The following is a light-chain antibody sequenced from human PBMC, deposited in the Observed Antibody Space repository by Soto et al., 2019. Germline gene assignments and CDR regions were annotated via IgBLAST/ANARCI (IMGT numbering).Light chain of an antibody. CDR1: QSVRSS. J-gene: IGKJ3*01. CDR2: DAS. Sequence: EIVLTQSPDTLSLSPGERSTLSCRAIQSVRSSLAWYQQKPGRAPRLLIYDASNRATGIPARFSGSGSGTDFTLTISSLEPEAYAVYSCQQRRNWPPAVTFGPGTKVDIK. CDR3: QQRRNWPPAVT. V-gene: IGKV3-11*01.